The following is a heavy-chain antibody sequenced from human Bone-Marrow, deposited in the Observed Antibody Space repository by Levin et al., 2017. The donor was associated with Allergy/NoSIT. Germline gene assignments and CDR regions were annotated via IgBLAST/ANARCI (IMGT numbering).Heavy chain of an antibody. CDR3: AKDAVVAPGASMGGLDA. CDR2: ISGSGCDT. D-gene: IGHD2-2*01. J-gene: IGHJ5*02. V-gene: IGHV3-23*01. Sequence: PGGSLRLSCAASGFTFSNYAMSWVRQAAGKGLEWVSAISGSGCDTYYADSVKGRFTISRDNSKNRLYLQMQTLRAEATAVYYCAKDAVVAPGASMGGLDAWGQGTLVTVSS. CDR1: GFTFSNYA.